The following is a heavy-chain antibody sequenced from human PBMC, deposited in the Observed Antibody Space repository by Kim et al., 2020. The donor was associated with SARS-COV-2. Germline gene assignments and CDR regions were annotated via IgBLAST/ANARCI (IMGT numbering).Heavy chain of an antibody. J-gene: IGHJ4*02. D-gene: IGHD3-22*01. CDR3: AAGPYYYESSGPPGV. CDR1: GFTFTSSA. CDR2: IVVDSGNT. V-gene: IGHV1-58*01. Sequence: SVKVSCKASGFTFTSSAVRWVRQARGQRLEWIGWIVVDSGNTNYAQKFQERVTITTDMSTSTAYMELSSLRSEDTAVYYCAAGPYYYESSGPPGVWGQGTLVTVSS.